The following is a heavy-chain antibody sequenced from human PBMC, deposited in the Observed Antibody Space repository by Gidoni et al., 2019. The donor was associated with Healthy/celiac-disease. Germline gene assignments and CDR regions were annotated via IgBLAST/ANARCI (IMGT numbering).Heavy chain of an antibody. CDR3: ARGYDFWSGYNWFDP. CDR1: GGSVSSGSYY. V-gene: IGHV4-61*01. Sequence: QVQLQASGPGLVKPSEPLSLTCTGSGGSVSSGSYYWSWIRQPSGKGLEWIGYIYYSGSTNYNPSLKSRVTISVDTSKNQFSLKLSSVTAADTAVYYCARGYDFWSGYNWFDPWGQGTLVTVSS. D-gene: IGHD3-3*01. J-gene: IGHJ5*02. CDR2: IYYSGST.